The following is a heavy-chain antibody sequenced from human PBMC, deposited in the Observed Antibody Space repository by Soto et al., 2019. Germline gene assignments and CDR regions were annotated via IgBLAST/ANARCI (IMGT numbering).Heavy chain of an antibody. D-gene: IGHD6-13*01. Sequence: EVQLLESGGGLVQPGGSLRLSCAASGFTFSSYAMSWVRQAPGKGLEWVSAISGSGGSTYYADSVKGRFTISRDNSKNTLYLQMNSLRAEDTAVYYCARGSLVRDAFDIWGQGTMVTVSS. CDR3: ARGSLVRDAFDI. CDR2: ISGSGGST. V-gene: IGHV3-23*01. CDR1: GFTFSSYA. J-gene: IGHJ3*02.